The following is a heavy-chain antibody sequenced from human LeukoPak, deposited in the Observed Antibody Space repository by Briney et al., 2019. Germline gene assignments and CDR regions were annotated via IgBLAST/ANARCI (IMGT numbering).Heavy chain of an antibody. CDR1: GFTFSSYA. D-gene: IGHD3-22*01. Sequence: GGSLRLSCAASGFTFSSYAMSWARQAPGKGLEWVSAISGSGGSTYYADSVKGRFTISRDNSKNTLYLQMNSLRAEDTAVYYCAKGGKYYYDSSGYYYVMYYFDYWGQGTLVTVSS. J-gene: IGHJ4*02. CDR2: ISGSGGST. V-gene: IGHV3-23*01. CDR3: AKGGKYYYDSSGYYYVMYYFDY.